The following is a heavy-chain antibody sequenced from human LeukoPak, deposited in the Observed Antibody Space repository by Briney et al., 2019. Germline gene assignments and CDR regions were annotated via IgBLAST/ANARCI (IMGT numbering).Heavy chain of an antibody. Sequence: GGSLRLSCAASGFTFSSYGMHWVRQAPGKGLEWVAFIRYDGSNKYYADSVKGRFTISGDNSKNTLYLQMNSLRAEDTAVYYCAKDQVRGVDYYYYGMDVWGQGTVVTVSS. CDR2: IRYDGSNK. V-gene: IGHV3-30*02. D-gene: IGHD3-10*01. CDR3: AKDQVRGVDYYYYGMDV. CDR1: GFTFSSYG. J-gene: IGHJ6*02.